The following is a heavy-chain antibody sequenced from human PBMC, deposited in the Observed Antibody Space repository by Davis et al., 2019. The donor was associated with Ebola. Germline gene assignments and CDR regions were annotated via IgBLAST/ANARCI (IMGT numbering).Heavy chain of an antibody. CDR2: IKQDESEK. D-gene: IGHD1-26*01. V-gene: IGHV3-7*01. CDR1: GFTFSRYW. CDR3: ARRGTILSGFTLNNYFDF. Sequence: PGGSLRLSCAASGFTFSRYWMSWVRQAPGKGLEWVASIKQDESEKYYVDSVRGRLSISRDNAKNSLYLQMNSLRGEDTAVYYCARRGTILSGFTLNNYFDFWGQGSLVTVSS. J-gene: IGHJ4*02.